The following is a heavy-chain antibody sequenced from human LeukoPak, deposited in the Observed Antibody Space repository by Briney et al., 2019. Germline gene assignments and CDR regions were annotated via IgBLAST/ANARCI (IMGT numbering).Heavy chain of an antibody. Sequence: PSETLSLTCDVSGGSMSSYYWSWIRQPPGKGLEWIGYIFYSGTTNYNPSLKSRVTISVDTSKNQFSLKLSSVTAADTAVYYCARAGDSSGYEYYFDYWGQGTLVTVSS. V-gene: IGHV4-59*12. CDR3: ARAGDSSGYEYYFDY. J-gene: IGHJ4*02. CDR1: GGSMSSYY. CDR2: IFYSGTT. D-gene: IGHD3-22*01.